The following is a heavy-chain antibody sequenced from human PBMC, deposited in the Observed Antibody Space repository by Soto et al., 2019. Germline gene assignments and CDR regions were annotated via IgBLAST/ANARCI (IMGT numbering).Heavy chain of an antibody. Sequence: GGSLRLSCAASGFTFSSYAMSWVRQAPGQGLEWVSAISGSGGSTYYADSVKGRFTISRDNSKNTLYLQMNSLRAEDTAVYYCAKGGLSGSYEGNYFDYWGQGTLVTVSS. V-gene: IGHV3-23*01. CDR3: AKGGLSGSYEGNYFDY. CDR1: GFTFSSYA. D-gene: IGHD1-26*01. CDR2: ISGSGGST. J-gene: IGHJ4*02.